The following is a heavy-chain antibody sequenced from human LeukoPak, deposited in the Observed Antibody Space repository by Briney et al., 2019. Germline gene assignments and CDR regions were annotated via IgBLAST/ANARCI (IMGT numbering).Heavy chain of an antibody. CDR3: AAGYTTGWYVRYFDY. J-gene: IGHJ4*02. CDR2: ISGSGGST. CDR1: GFTFSSYS. Sequence: GGSLRLSCAASGFTFSSYSMNWVRQAPGKGLEWVSRISGSGGSTYQAENVKGRFTISRDNSKDTLYLQMNSLRDEDTAIYYCAAGYTTGWYVRYFDYWGQGTLVTVSS. V-gene: IGHV3-23*01. D-gene: IGHD6-19*01.